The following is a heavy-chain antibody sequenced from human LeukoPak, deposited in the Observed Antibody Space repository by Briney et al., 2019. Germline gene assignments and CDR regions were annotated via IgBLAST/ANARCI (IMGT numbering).Heavy chain of an antibody. CDR1: GFRFSSYA. V-gene: IGHV3-23*01. CDR3: AKDERNWNYNLASQTYD. CDR2: ISGSGVST. D-gene: IGHD1-7*01. J-gene: IGHJ4*02. Sequence: AGGSPRLSCAASGFRFSSYAMSWVRQAPGKGLEWVSAISGSGVSTYYADSVKGRFTVSRDNSKNTLYLQMSSLRAEDTAVYYCAKDERNWNYNLASQTYDWGQGTLVTVSS.